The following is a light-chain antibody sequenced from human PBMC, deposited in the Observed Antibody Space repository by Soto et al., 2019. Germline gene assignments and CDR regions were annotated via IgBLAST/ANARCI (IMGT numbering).Light chain of an antibody. V-gene: IGKV1-6*01. Sequence: AIQMTQSPSSLSASLGDRVTITCRASQGIRNDLGWYQQKPGKAPRPLIYAVSTLQSGVPSRFSGSGSGTDFTLTISNLQPEDFATYYCQQYDSNLYTFGQGTKVDIK. CDR1: QGIRND. CDR2: AVS. CDR3: QQYDSNLYT. J-gene: IGKJ2*01.